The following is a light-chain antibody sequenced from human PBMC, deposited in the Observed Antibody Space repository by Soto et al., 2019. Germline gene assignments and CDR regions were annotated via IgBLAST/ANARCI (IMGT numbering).Light chain of an antibody. CDR2: GAS. V-gene: IGKV3-15*01. CDR1: QSVSNN. CDR3: QQYSNWPPWT. Sequence: EIVMTQSPATLSVSPGERATLSCRASQSVSNNLAWYQQKPGQAPRLLIYGASTSATGIPVRFSGSGSGTAFTLTISSLQSEDFAVYYCQQYSNWPPWTFGQGTKVEIK. J-gene: IGKJ1*01.